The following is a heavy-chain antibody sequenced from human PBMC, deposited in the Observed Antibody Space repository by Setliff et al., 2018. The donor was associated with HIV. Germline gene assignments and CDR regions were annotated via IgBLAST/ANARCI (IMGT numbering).Heavy chain of an antibody. CDR1: GFTFGDYA. CDR3: STTASNGYPWALDI. V-gene: IGHV3-49*04. J-gene: IGHJ3*02. CDR2: IRSKAYGGAT. Sequence: PGGSLRLSCTASGFTFGDYAMSWVRQAPGKGLEWVGFIRSKAYGGATKYAASVKGRFTISRDDSKRIAYLQMNSLKTEDTAVYYCSTTASNGYPWALDIWGQGTMVTVSS. D-gene: IGHD3-22*01.